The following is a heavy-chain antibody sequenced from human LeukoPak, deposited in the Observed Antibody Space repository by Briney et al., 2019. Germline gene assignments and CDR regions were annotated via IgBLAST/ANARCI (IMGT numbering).Heavy chain of an antibody. CDR3: ATSVDTAMGADY. Sequence: ASVKVSCKVSGYTLTELSMHWVRQAPGKGLEWMGGFDPEDGETIYAQKFQGRVTMTEDTSTDTAYMELSSLRSEDTAVYYCATSVDTAMGADYWGQGTPVTVSS. CDR2: FDPEDGET. V-gene: IGHV1-24*01. J-gene: IGHJ4*02. CDR1: GYTLTELS. D-gene: IGHD5-18*01.